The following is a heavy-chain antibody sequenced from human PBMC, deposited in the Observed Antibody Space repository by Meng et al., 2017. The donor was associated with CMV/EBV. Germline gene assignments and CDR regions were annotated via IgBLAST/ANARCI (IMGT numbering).Heavy chain of an antibody. J-gene: IGHJ4*02. D-gene: IGHD6-13*01. CDR1: GFTFSSYD. V-gene: IGHV3-13*03. CDR3: ARVYIAAAGVSDY. CDR2: IGTAGDT. Sequence: GESLKISCAACGFTFSSYDMHWVRQATGKGLEWVSAIGTAGDTYYPGSVKGQFTISRENAKNSLYLQMNSLRAEDTAVYYCARVYIAAAGVSDYWGQGTLVTVSS.